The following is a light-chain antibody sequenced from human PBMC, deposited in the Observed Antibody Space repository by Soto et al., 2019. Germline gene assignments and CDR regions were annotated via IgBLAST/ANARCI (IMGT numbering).Light chain of an antibody. CDR2: DVS. CDR3: TSYTTRRLYV. J-gene: IGLJ1*01. Sequence: QSVLAQPASVSWSPGQSITISCTGTSSDVGAYEYVSWYQQHPGKAPKLLIYDVSNRPSGVSTRFSGSKSGNTASLTISGLQAEDEGDYYCTSYTTRRLYVFGSGTRSPS. CDR1: SSDVGAYEY. V-gene: IGLV2-14*03.